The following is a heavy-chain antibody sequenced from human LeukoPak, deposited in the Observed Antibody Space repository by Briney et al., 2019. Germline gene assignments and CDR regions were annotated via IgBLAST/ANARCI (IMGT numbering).Heavy chain of an antibody. J-gene: IGHJ1*01. CDR2: INQAGSVT. Sequence: PGGSLKLSCVASGFTFNNYYISWVRQAPGKGLEWVAIINQAGSVTYYVDSVKGRFTISGDNARNPVYLQMNSLRGEDTAVYYCMGGSGRLPTYWGQGTLVTVSS. V-gene: IGHV3-7*01. D-gene: IGHD5-12*01. CDR3: MGGSGRLPTY. CDR1: GFTFNNYY.